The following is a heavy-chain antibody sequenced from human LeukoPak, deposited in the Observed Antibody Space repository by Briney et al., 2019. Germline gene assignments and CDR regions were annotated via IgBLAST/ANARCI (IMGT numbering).Heavy chain of an antibody. D-gene: IGHD1-1*01. V-gene: IGHV1-8*01. CDR3: ARVYRQRRPYYFDY. Sequence: ASVKVSCKASGYTFTSYDINWVRQATGQGLEWMGWMNPNSGNTGYAQKFQGRVTMTRNTSISTAYMELSSLRSEDTAVYYCARVYRQRRPYYFDYWGQGTLVTVSS. CDR2: MNPNSGNT. J-gene: IGHJ4*02. CDR1: GYTFTSYD.